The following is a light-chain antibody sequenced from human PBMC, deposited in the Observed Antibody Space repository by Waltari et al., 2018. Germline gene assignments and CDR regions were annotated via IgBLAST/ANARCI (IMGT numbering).Light chain of an antibody. CDR3: AAWDDSLRAKFV. CDR1: CSNVGSNY. CDR2: RND. V-gene: IGLV1-47*01. J-gene: IGLJ1*01. Sequence: QSVLTQPPSASGTPGQRVTISSSGRCSNVGSNYVYWYPQLPGTAPKLLIYRNDHRPSGVPERFSASKSGTLASLAISGLRSEDEADYYCAAWDDSLRAKFVFGTGTKVTVL.